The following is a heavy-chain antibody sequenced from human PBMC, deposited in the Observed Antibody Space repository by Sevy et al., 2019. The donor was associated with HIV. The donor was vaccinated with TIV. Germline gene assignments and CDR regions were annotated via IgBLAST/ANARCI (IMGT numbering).Heavy chain of an antibody. J-gene: IGHJ3*02. CDR1: GFTFTSSA. D-gene: IGHD6-13*01. V-gene: IGHV1-58*01. CDR2: IVVGSGNT. Sequence: ASVKVSCKASGFTFTSSAVQWVRQARGQRLEWIGWIVVGSGNTNYAQKFQERVTITRDMSTSTAYMELSSLRSEDMAVYYCAAVMLVPQSDAFDIWGQGTMVTVSS. CDR3: AAVMLVPQSDAFDI.